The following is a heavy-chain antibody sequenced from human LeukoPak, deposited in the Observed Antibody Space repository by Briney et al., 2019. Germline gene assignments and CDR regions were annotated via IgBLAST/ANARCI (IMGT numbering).Heavy chain of an antibody. J-gene: IGHJ1*01. V-gene: IGHV3-30*18. CDR3: AKGGVTSWFAAEYFQH. Sequence: PGGSLKPSCAASGFTFSSYGMHWVRQAPGKGLEWGAFISYDGSNKYYADSVKGRFTISRDNSKNTLYLQMNSLRAEDTAVYYCAKGGVTSWFAAEYFQHWGQGTLVTVSS. CDR1: GFTFSSYG. CDR2: ISYDGSNK. D-gene: IGHD3-10*01.